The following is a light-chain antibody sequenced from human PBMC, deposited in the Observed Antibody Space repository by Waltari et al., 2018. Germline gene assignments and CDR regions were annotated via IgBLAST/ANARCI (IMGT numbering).Light chain of an antibody. CDR1: NIGSKD. CDR3: KSRDSSGNQLDMV. V-gene: IGLV3-19*01. J-gene: IGLJ2*01. CDR2: EKN. Sequence: SYVLTQPPSVSVAPGNTATITCGGTNIGSKDVHWYQQKPGQAPVLVRYEKNSRPSGIPGRFSGSSSGNTASLTITGAQAEDEADYYCKSRDSSGNQLDMVFGGGTKLTVL.